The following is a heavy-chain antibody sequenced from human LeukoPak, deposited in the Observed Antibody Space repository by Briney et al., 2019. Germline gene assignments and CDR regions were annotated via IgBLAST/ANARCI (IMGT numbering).Heavy chain of an antibody. Sequence: SETLSLTCAVSGASVSGSNYYWGWIRQPPGKGLEWIGNIYSSGSTYYNASLKSRVTISVDTSKNQFSLKLSSVTAADTAVYYCARNFDAYCGGDCYSSNWYFDLWGRGTLVTVSS. CDR2: IYSSGST. D-gene: IGHD2-21*02. J-gene: IGHJ2*01. CDR1: GASVSGSNYY. CDR3: ARNFDAYCGGDCYSSNWYFDL. V-gene: IGHV4-39*07.